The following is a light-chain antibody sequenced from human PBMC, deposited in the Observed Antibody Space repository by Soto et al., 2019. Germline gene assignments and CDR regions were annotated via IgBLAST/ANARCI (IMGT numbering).Light chain of an antibody. CDR2: GNS. J-gene: IGLJ2*01. V-gene: IGLV1-40*01. CDR1: SSNIGAGYD. CDR3: QSYDSSLSGVV. Sequence: QSVLTQPPSVSGAPGQRVTISCTGSSSNIGAGYDVHWYQQLPGTPPKPLTYGNSNRPSGVPDRFSGSKSGTSASLAITGLQAEDEADYYCQSYDSSLSGVVFGGGTKVTVL.